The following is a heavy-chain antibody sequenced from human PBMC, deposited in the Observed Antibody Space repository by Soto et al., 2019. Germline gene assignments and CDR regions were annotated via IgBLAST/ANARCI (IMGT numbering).Heavy chain of an antibody. J-gene: IGHJ4*02. CDR1: GGSISSYY. V-gene: IGHV4-59*01. CDR3: ASSTTVTTPSYFDY. Sequence: PSETLSLTCTVSGGSISSYYWSWIRQPPGKGLEWIGYIYYSGSTNYNPSLKSRVTISVDTSKNQFSMKLSSVTAADTAVYYCASSTTVTTPSYFDYWGQGTLVTVSS. CDR2: IYYSGST. D-gene: IGHD4-17*01.